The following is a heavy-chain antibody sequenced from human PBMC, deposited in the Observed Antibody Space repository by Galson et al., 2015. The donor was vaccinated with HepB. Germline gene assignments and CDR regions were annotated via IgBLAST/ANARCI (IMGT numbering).Heavy chain of an antibody. Sequence: SVKVSCKASGGTFSSYAISWVRQAPGQGLEWMGGIIPIFGTASYAQKFQGRVTITADESTSTAYMELSSLRSEDTAVYYCAREGRRGYSYGYSGYFDYWGQGTLLTVSS. CDR3: AREGRRGYSYGYSGYFDY. D-gene: IGHD5-18*01. J-gene: IGHJ4*02. CDR2: IIPIFGTA. V-gene: IGHV1-69*13. CDR1: GGTFSSYA.